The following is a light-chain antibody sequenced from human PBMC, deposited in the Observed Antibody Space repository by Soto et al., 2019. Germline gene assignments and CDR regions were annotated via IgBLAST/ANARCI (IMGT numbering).Light chain of an antibody. J-gene: IGKJ1*01. Sequence: DIQMTQSPSTLSASVGDRVTITCRASQSISSWLAWCQQKPGKAPKLLIYDASSLESGVPSRFSDSGSGTEFTLTISSLQPDDFATYYCQQYNSYPETFGQGTKVEIK. CDR2: DAS. CDR1: QSISSW. CDR3: QQYNSYPET. V-gene: IGKV1-5*01.